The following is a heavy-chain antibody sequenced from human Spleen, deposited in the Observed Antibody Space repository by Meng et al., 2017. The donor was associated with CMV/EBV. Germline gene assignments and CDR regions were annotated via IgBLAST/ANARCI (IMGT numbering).Heavy chain of an antibody. CDR3: ARDSGSYGHPFDY. CDR1: GFTFSSYW. Sequence: GGSLRLSCAASGFTFSSYWMSWVRQAPGKGLEWVANIKQDGSEKYYVDSVKGRFTISRDNAKNSLYLQMNSLRAEDTAVYYCARDSGSYGHPFDYWGQGTLVTVSS. CDR2: IKQDGSEK. V-gene: IGHV3-7*01. D-gene: IGHD1-26*01. J-gene: IGHJ4*02.